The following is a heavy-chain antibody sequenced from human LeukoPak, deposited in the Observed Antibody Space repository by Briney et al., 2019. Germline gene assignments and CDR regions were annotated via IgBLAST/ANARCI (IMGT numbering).Heavy chain of an antibody. CDR3: ASYDSKSAHFDY. D-gene: IGHD3-22*01. CDR1: GLTFDDYT. V-gene: IGHV3-43*01. J-gene: IGHJ4*02. Sequence: GGSLRLSCAASGLTFDDYTMHWVRQAPGKGLEWVSLISWDGGSTYYADSVKGRFTISRDNSKNSLYLQMNSLRTEDTALYYCASYDSKSAHFDYWGQGTLVTVSS. CDR2: ISWDGGST.